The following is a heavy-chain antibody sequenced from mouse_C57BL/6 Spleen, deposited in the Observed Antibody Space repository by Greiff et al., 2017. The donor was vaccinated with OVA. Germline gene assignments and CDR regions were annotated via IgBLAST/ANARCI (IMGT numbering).Heavy chain of an antibody. CDR3: ARRIYYGNLAWFAY. CDR1: GYTFTDYY. Sequence: VQLQQSGPELVKPGASVKISCKASGYTFTDYYMNWVKQSHGKSLEWIGDINPNNGGTSYNQKFKGKATLTVDKSSSTAYMELRSLTSEDSAVYYCARRIYYGNLAWFAYWGQGTLVTVSA. V-gene: IGHV1-26*01. J-gene: IGHJ3*01. CDR2: INPNNGGT. D-gene: IGHD2-1*01.